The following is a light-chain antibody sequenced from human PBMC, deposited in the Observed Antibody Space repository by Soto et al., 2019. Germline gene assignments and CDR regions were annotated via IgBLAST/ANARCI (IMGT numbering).Light chain of an antibody. CDR3: TSYAGGNNV. CDR1: SSDVGGYNY. J-gene: IGLJ1*01. V-gene: IGLV2-8*01. Sequence: QSALTQPPSASGSPGQSVTISCTGTSSDVGGYNYVSWYQQHPGKVPKLMVYEVNKRPSGVPDRFSGSKSGNTASLTVSGHQAEDEADYYCTSYAGGNNVFGTGTQLTVL. CDR2: EVN.